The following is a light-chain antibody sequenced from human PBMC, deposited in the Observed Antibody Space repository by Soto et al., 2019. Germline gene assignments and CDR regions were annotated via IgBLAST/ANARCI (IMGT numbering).Light chain of an antibody. V-gene: IGKV3-11*01. CDR1: QSVSNY. CDR2: DTS. Sequence: EIVLTQSPATLSLSPGERATLSCRASQSVSNYLAWYQQKPGQAPRLLIYDTSNRATGIPGRFSGSGSGTYFTLTISSLEPEDFALYYCQQRSNWPPLTFGGGTKVEIK. CDR3: QQRSNWPPLT. J-gene: IGKJ4*01.